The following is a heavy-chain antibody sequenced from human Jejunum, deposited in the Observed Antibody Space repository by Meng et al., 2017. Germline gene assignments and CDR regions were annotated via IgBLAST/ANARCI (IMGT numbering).Heavy chain of an antibody. J-gene: IGHJ4*02. D-gene: IGHD1-26*01. CDR2: VYYSGHT. Sequence: QVPLEESGPGLVRPSETLSLTCTVSGDSVSSDNYYWSWIRQPPGKGLEWIGYVYYSGHTDCNPSLKSRLSISIDTSKNHFSLKLSSVTAADTAVYYCARTPLYSGSYYFDPWGQGALVTVSS. CDR3: ARTPLYSGSYYFDP. CDR1: GDSVSSDNYY. V-gene: IGHV4-61*03.